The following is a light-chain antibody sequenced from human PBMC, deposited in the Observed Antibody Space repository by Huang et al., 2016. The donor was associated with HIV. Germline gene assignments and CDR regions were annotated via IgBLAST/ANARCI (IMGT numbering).Light chain of an antibody. J-gene: IGKJ3*01. CDR3: MQALQTPSS. Sequence: DIVMTQSPLSLPVTPGEQASISCRSSQSLLHRNGYTYLDWYLQKPGQSPQLLIYLGSNRASGVPDRFSGSGSGTEFTLKISRVEAEDVGVYYCMQALQTPSSFGPGTKVDIK. V-gene: IGKV2-28*01. CDR2: LGS. CDR1: QSLLHRNGYTY.